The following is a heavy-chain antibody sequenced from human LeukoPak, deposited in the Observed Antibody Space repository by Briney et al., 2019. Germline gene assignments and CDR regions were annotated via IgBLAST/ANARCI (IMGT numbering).Heavy chain of an antibody. J-gene: IGHJ5*02. V-gene: IGHV4-38-2*01. CDR3: ARVAWSDYYWFDP. CDR1: GYSISSGYY. CDR2: IYHSGST. D-gene: IGHD3-3*01. Sequence: KSSETLSLTCAVSGYSISSGYYWGWIRQPPGKGLEWIGSIYHSGSTYYNPSLKSRVTISVDTSKNQFSLKLSSVTAADTAVYYCARVAWSDYYWFDPWGQGTLVTVSS.